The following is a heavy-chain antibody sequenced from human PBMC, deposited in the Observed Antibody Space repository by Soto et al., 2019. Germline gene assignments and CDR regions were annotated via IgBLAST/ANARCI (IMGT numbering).Heavy chain of an antibody. D-gene: IGHD2-15*01. CDR1: GFTFTTFG. CDR2: ISYDGSNK. CDR3: AKDLTPLGYCGGGRCYIYGMDV. J-gene: IGHJ6*02. Sequence: QVHLVESGGGVVQPGTSLRLSCSASGFTFTTFGMHWVRQAPGKGLEWVGFISYDGSNKYHADSVKGRITISRDNSRNTVYLQMNSLRAEDTAVYYCAKDLTPLGYCGGGRCYIYGMDVWGQGTTVTVSS. V-gene: IGHV3-30*18.